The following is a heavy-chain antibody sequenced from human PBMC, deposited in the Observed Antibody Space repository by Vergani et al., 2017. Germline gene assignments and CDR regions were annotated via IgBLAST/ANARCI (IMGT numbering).Heavy chain of an antibody. J-gene: IGHJ4*02. CDR1: GFTFSTYA. CDR2: LTGGGGST. Sequence: EVQLLESGGSLKQPGGSVRLSCAASGFTFSTYAMHWVRQAPGKGLEWVSALTGGGGSTYYADSFKGRFIISRDNSRDTLYLQRNSLRPEDTATDYCMKEAGSYENVFDSGGQGTLVTVSS. V-gene: IGHV3-23*01. CDR3: MKEAGSYENVFDS. D-gene: IGHD1-26*01.